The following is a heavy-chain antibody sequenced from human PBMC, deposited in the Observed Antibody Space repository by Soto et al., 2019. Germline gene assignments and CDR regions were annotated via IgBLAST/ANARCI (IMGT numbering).Heavy chain of an antibody. CDR1: GITFRNCK. J-gene: IGHJ5*02. Sequence: SGGSLRLSCVGSGITFRNCKMNWIHQAPGQGLEWVSSISGSSTYIYYADSVRGRFTISRDNAKNSVHLQMNSLRVEDTAVYFCAREELPPGTSFNSWFDPWGQGTLVTVYS. CDR3: AREELPPGTSFNSWFDP. D-gene: IGHD3-10*01. CDR2: ISGSSTYI. V-gene: IGHV3-21*01.